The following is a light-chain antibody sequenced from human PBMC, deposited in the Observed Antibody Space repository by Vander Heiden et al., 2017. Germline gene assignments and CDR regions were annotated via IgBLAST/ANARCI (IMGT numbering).Light chain of an antibody. CDR3: QQLNTYPFT. CDR2: AAS. Sequence: DIQLTQSPSFLSASVGDRVTITCRTSQGISSYFAWYQQKPGKAPKLLIYAASTLQSGVPSRFSGSGSGTYFTLTISILHPEDFANYYCQQLNTYPFTFGPGTKVDIK. J-gene: IGKJ3*01. V-gene: IGKV1-9*01. CDR1: QGISSY.